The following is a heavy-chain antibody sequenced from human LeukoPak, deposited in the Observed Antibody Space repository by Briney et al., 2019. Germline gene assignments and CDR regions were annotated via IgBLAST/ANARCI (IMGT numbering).Heavy chain of an antibody. V-gene: IGHV3-21*01. CDR2: ISSAGTYT. D-gene: IGHD7-27*01. J-gene: IGHJ4*02. CDR3: AGLTGDAIDY. CDR1: GFTFSNAW. Sequence: NPGGSLRLSCAASGFTFSNAWMNWVRQAPGKGLEWVSSISSAGTYTHYADSVKGRFTISRDNAKNTLYLQMNSLRAEDTAVYYCAGLTGDAIDYWGQGNLVTVSS.